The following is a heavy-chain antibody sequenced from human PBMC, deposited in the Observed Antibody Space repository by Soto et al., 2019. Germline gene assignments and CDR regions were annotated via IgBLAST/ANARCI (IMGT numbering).Heavy chain of an antibody. Sequence: QLQLQESGPGLVKPSETLSLTCTVSGGSISSSSYYWGWIRQPPGKGLEWIGSIYYSGSTYYNPSLKSRVTISEDTSKNQFSRKLSSVTAADTAVYYCVQGPGAVVDYWGQGTLVTVSS. CDR2: IYYSGST. CDR3: VQGPGAVVDY. V-gene: IGHV4-39*01. J-gene: IGHJ4*02. CDR1: GGSISSSSYY. D-gene: IGHD6-19*01.